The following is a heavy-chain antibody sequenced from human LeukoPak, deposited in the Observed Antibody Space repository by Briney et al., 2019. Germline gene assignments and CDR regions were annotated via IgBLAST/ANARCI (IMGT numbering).Heavy chain of an antibody. V-gene: IGHV3-48*03. J-gene: IGHJ5*02. Sequence: PGGSLRLSCAASGFTLSSYEMNWVRQAPGKGLEWVSYISSSGSTIYYADSVKGRFTISRDNAKNSLYLQMNSLRAEDTAVCYCARDRRFDSSGYYGNWFDPWGQGTLVTVSS. CDR3: ARDRRFDSSGYYGNWFDP. CDR1: GFTLSSYE. CDR2: ISSSGSTI. D-gene: IGHD3-22*01.